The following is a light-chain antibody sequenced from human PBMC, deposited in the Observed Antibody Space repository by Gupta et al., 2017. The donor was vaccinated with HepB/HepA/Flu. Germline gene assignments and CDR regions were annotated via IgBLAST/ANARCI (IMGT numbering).Light chain of an antibody. CDR3: QQRSYPRT. Sequence: EIVLTQSPGTLSLYTGERTTRSCRASQCVNYYVACYQQKPGQAPRLLIFDTSKRASVIPGRFSGGGGAKYFTHTSSGQEDEDAAVYYRQQRSYPRTFGGGTKVEIK. V-gene: IGKV3-11*01. CDR1: QCVNYY. CDR2: DTS. J-gene: IGKJ4*01.